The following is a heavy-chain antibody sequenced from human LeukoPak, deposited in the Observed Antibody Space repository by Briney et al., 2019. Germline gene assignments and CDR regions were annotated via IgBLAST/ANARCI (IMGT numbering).Heavy chain of an antibody. CDR2: ISGSGGST. CDR3: AKHGGFWSGYYYHYYYYYYMDV. CDR1: GFTFSSYA. V-gene: IGHV3-23*01. Sequence: GGSLRLSCAASGFTFSSYAMSWVRQAPGKGLEWVSAISGSGGSTYYADSVKGRFTISRDNSKNTLYLQMNSLRAEDTAVYYCAKHGGFWSGYYYHYYYYYYMDVWSKGTTVTVSS. D-gene: IGHD3-3*01. J-gene: IGHJ6*03.